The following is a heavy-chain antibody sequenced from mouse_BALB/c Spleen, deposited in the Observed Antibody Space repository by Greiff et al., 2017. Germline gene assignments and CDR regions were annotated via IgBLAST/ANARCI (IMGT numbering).Heavy chain of an antibody. D-gene: IGHD3-1*01. CDR3: ARRATVPHYAMDY. V-gene: IGHV3-2*02. CDR2: ISYSGST. CDR1: GYSITSDYA. Sequence: DVKLQESGPGLVKPSQSLSLTCTVTGYSITSDYAWNWIRQFPGNKLEWMGYISYSGSTSYNPSLKSRISITRDTSKNQFFLQLNSVTTEDTATYYCARRATVPHYAMDYWGQGTSVTVSS. J-gene: IGHJ4*01.